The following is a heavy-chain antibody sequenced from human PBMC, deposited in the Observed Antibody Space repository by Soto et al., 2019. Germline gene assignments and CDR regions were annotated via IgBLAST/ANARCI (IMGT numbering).Heavy chain of an antibody. D-gene: IGHD6-6*01. CDR3: ARTRSFTLGFYYDGMDV. J-gene: IGHJ6*02. CDR1: GYSFASYW. CDR2: IYPGDSDT. Sequence: PGESLKISCQGSGYSFASYWIGLVRQMPGKDLEWMGIIYPGDSDTRYSPSFQGQVTISADKSLRTAYLQWTSLKASDTALYYCARTRSFTLGFYYDGMDVWGRGTTVTVSS. V-gene: IGHV5-51*01.